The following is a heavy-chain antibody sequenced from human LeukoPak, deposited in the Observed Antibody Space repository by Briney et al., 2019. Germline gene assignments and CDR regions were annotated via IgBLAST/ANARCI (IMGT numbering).Heavy chain of an antibody. CDR3: AKGPGYDFWSGYYGYFDY. J-gene: IGHJ4*02. CDR1: GFTFSSYA. V-gene: IGHV3-23*01. CDR2: ISGSGGST. D-gene: IGHD3-3*01. Sequence: GESLRLSCAASGFTFSSYAMSWVRQAPGKGLEWVSGISGSGGSTYYADSVKGWFTISRDSSKNTLYLQMNSLRAEDTAVYYCAKGPGYDFWSGYYGYFDYWGQGTQVTVSS.